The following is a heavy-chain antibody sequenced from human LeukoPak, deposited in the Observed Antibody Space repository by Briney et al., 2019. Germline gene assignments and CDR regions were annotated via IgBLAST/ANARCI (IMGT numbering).Heavy chain of an antibody. J-gene: IGHJ6*03. CDR3: ARGLGYYYYYMDV. CDR1: GFTVISNY. V-gene: IGHV3-53*01. Sequence: GRSLRLSWAASGFTVISNYMSWVRQAPGKGLEWVSVIYSGGSTYYADSVKGRFTISRDNSKNTLYLQMNSLRAEDTAVYYCARGLGYYYYYMDVWGKGTTVTVSS. D-gene: IGHD3-16*01. CDR2: IYSGGST.